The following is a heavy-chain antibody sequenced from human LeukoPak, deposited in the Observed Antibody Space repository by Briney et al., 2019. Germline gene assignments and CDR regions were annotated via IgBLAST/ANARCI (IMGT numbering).Heavy chain of an antibody. Sequence: GGSLRLSCAASGFTFSSYSMNWVRQAPGKGPEWVSSISSSSNYIYYADSVKGRFTISRDNAKNSLYLQMNSLRAEDTAVYYCARGEVKAAAGNFEGAFDIWGQGTMVTVSS. D-gene: IGHD6-13*01. CDR1: GFTFSSYS. V-gene: IGHV3-21*01. J-gene: IGHJ3*02. CDR2: ISSSSNYI. CDR3: ARGEVKAAAGNFEGAFDI.